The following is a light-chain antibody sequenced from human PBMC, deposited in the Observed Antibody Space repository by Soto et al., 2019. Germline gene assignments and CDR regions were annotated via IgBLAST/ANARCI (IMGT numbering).Light chain of an antibody. V-gene: IGKV3-20*01. J-gene: IGKJ5*01. CDR2: DAS. Sequence: EIVFTQPPGNLSLSPVERGTLSCRASQIIMRKYLAWYQQRFGQAPRLLIYDASRRATGIPDRFSGSGSGTDFTLTIRRLEPEDFAVYYCQQYDGSPPITFGQGKQREIK. CDR1: QIIMRKY. CDR3: QQYDGSPPIT.